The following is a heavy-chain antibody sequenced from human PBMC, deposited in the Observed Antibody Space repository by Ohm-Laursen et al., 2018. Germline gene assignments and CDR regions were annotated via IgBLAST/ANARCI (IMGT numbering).Heavy chain of an antibody. CDR3: ARIDRWEGGFDY. CDR2: MHYTGNT. Sequence: GTLSLTCAVSSYSITSCNYWGWVRQPPGKGLEWIGYMHYTGNTYYNPSLKSRVTMSVDTPKNQFSLKLTSVTAVDTAVYYCARIDRWEGGFDYWGQGTLVTVSS. J-gene: IGHJ4*02. V-gene: IGHV4-28*01. D-gene: IGHD1-26*01. CDR1: SYSITSCNY.